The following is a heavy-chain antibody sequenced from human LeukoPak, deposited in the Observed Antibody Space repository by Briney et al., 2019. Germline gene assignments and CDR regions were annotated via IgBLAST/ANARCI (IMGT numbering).Heavy chain of an antibody. V-gene: IGHV3-11*04. J-gene: IGHJ4*02. D-gene: IGHD6-6*01. CDR3: ARDGVTSSSSPFFFDY. CDR1: GFMLRDYY. CDR2: ISSSGVTI. Sequence: PGGSLRLSCAASGFMLRDYYMNWIRQAPGKGLEWVSYISSSGVTIYYADSVKGRFTISRDNAKNSLFLQMTSLRAEDTAVYYCARDGVTSSSSPFFFDYWGQGALVTVSS.